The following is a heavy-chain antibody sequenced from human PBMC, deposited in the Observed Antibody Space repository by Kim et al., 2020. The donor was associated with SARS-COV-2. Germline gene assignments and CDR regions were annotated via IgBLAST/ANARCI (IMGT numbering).Heavy chain of an antibody. CDR2: INHSGST. CDR3: AGKGRYDFWCGYHHPLKY. V-gene: IGHV4-34*01. J-gene: IGHJ1*01. Sequence: SETLSLTCAVYGGSFSGYYWSWIRQPPGKGLEWIGEINHSGSTNYNPSLKSRVTISVDTSKNQFSLKLSSVTAADTAVYYCAGKGRYDFWCGYHHPLKY. D-gene: IGHD3-3*01. CDR1: GGSFSGYY.